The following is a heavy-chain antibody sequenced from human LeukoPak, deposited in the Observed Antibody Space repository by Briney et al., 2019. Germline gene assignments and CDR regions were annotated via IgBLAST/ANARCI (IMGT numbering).Heavy chain of an antibody. J-gene: IGHJ4*02. D-gene: IGHD1-26*01. CDR2: IYYSGST. CDR1: GASINNYY. CDR3: ARQEGGIVGPY. V-gene: IGHV4-59*08. Sequence: PSETLSLTCTVSGASINNYYWSWIRQPPGKGLEWIGYIYYSGSTNYNPSLKSRVTISVDTSKNQFSLRLNSVTAADTAVYYCARQEGGIVGPYWGQGTLVTVSS.